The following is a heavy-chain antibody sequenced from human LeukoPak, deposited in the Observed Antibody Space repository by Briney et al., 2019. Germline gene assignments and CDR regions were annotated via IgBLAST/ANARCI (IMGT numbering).Heavy chain of an antibody. CDR2: ISYDGSNK. Sequence: GGSLRLSCAASGFTFSSYAMHWVRQAPGKGLEWVAVISYDGSNKYYADSVKGRFTISRDNARNSLYLQMNSLRAEDTAVYYCARDQTGQAWVYWGQGTLVTVSS. CDR3: ARDQTGQAWVY. J-gene: IGHJ4*02. D-gene: IGHD3-16*01. V-gene: IGHV3-30-3*01. CDR1: GFTFSSYA.